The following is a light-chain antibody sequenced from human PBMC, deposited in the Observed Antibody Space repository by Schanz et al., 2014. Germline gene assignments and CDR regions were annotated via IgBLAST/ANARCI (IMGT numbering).Light chain of an antibody. CDR2: DVS. CDR1: SSDTGGYNY. Sequence: QSALTQPASVSGSPGQAITISCTGPSSDTGGYNYVSWYQQHPGKAPKLIIFDVSNRPSGVSNRFSGSKSGTTASLTISGLQGEDEAYYYCSSYTGSYSFVFGSGTKLTVL. CDR3: SSYTGSYSFV. J-gene: IGLJ1*01. V-gene: IGLV2-14*03.